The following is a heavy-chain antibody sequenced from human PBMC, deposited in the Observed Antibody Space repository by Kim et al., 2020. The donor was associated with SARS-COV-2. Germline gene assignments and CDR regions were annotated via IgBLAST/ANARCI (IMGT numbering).Heavy chain of an antibody. CDR2: IFHSGNT. D-gene: IGHD3-16*01. J-gene: IGHJ4*02. CDR3: ATSGAYYDSTGHLDYFDS. Sequence: SETLSLTCTVSGGSISSTTHYWGWIRQTPGKGLEWIGSIFHSGNTYYNPSLKSRISISVDTSKNQFSLKLTSVTASDTALYFCATSGAYYDSTGHLDYFDSWGQGAAVAVSS. V-gene: IGHV4-39*01. CDR1: GGSISSTTHY.